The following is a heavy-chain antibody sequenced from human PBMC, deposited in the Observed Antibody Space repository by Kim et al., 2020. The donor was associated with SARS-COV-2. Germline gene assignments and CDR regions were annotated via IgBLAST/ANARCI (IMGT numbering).Heavy chain of an antibody. CDR3: ARRGNGYFDL. V-gene: IGHV4-39*01. CDR2: IYYSGST. CDR1: GGSISSSSYY. D-gene: IGHD1-1*01. Sequence: SETLSLTCTVSGGSISSSSYYWDWIRQPPGKGLEWIGSIYYSGSTYYNPSLKSRVTISVDTSKNQFSLKLSSVTAADTAVYYCARRGNGYFDLWGRGTLVTVSS. J-gene: IGHJ2*01.